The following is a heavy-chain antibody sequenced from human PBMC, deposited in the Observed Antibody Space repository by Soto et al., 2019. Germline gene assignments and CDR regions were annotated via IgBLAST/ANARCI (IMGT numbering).Heavy chain of an antibody. J-gene: IGHJ5*02. CDR1: GGSISSGGYY. CDR3: ARTIIGSGYYHDNWFDP. Sequence: QVQLQESGPGLVKPSQTLSLTCTVSGGSISSGGYYWSWIRQHPGKGLEWIGYIYYSGSTYYNPSLKSRVTTSVDTSKNKFSLKLSSVTAADTAVYYCARTIIGSGYYHDNWFDPWGQGTLVTVSS. D-gene: IGHD3-22*01. V-gene: IGHV4-31*03. CDR2: IYYSGST.